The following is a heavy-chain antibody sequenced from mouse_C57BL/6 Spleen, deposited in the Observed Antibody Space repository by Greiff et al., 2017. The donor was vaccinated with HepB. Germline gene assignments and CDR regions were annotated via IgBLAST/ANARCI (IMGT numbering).Heavy chain of an antibody. D-gene: IGHD3-2*02. V-gene: IGHV1-54*01. CDR1: GYAFTNYL. J-gene: IGHJ4*01. CDR2: INPGSGGT. CDR3: ARSDSSGYQRAMDY. Sequence: QVQLQQSGAELVRPGTSVKVSCKASGYAFTNYLIEWVKQRPGQGLEWIGVINPGSGGTNYNEKFKGKATLTADKSSSTAYMQLSSLTSEDSAVYFCARSDSSGYQRAMDYWGQGTSVTVSS.